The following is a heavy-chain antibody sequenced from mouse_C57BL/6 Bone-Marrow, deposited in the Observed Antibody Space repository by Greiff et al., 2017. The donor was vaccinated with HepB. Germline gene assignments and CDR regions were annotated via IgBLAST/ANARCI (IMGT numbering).Heavy chain of an antibody. CDR3: ARDYGNYRYYAMDY. J-gene: IGHJ4*01. Sequence: VQVVESGPELVKPGASVKISCKASGYAFSSSWMNWVKQRPGKGLEWIGRIYPGDGDTNYNGKFKGKATLTADKSSSTAYMQLSSLTSEDSAVYFCARDYGNYRYYAMDYWGQGTSVTVSS. CDR1: GYAFSSSW. D-gene: IGHD2-1*01. V-gene: IGHV1-82*01. CDR2: IYPGDGDT.